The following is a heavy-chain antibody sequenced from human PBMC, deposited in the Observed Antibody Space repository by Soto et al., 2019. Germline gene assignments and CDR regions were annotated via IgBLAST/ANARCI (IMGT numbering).Heavy chain of an antibody. D-gene: IGHD6-19*01. CDR2: IYYSGST. J-gene: IGHJ3*02. V-gene: IGHV4-59*01. CDR1: GGSISSYY. CDR3: ARRGIAVADAFDI. Sequence: TSETLSLTCTVSGGSISSYYWSWIRQPPGKGLEWIGYIYYSGSTNYNPSLKSRVTISVDTSKNQFSLKLSSVTAADTAVYYCARRGIAVADAFDIWGQGTMVTVSS.